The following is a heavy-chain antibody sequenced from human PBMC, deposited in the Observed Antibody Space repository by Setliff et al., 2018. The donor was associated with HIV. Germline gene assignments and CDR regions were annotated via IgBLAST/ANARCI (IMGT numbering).Heavy chain of an antibody. CDR1: GGSISSHY. D-gene: IGHD2-21*02. Sequence: SETLSLTCTVSGGSISSHYWSWIRQPPGKGLEYIGDIHHSGDTNYNPSLKSRVTLSIDNFNNQFSLKLTSVTAADTAIYYCADPPAGLWGQGILVTVSS. J-gene: IGHJ4*02. V-gene: IGHV4-59*03. CDR2: IHHSGDT. CDR3: ADPPAGL.